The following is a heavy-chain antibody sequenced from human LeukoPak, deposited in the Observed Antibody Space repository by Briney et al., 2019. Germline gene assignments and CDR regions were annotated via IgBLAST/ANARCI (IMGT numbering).Heavy chain of an antibody. Sequence: SGTLSLTCAVSGAFITNSHWWSWARQPPGKGLEWIGEIYHSGTTNYNPSLQSRVPMSVDKSKNQFSLKLSSVTAADTAVYYCATYFYGEYGSYYFDYWGQGTLVTVSS. CDR3: ATYFYGEYGSYYFDY. D-gene: IGHD4-17*01. J-gene: IGHJ4*02. CDR2: IYHSGTT. CDR1: GAFITNSHW. V-gene: IGHV4-4*02.